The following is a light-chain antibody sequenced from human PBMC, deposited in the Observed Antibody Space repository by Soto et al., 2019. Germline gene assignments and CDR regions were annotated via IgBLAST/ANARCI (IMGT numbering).Light chain of an antibody. CDR2: EVS. J-gene: IGLJ1*01. Sequence: QSALTQPRSVSGSLGQSVTISCTGTSSDVGGYNYVSWYQQHPGKAPKLMIYEVSNRPSGVSNRFSGSKSANTASLTISGLQAEDEADYFCSSYTSSNTRYVFGTGTKLTVL. CDR1: SSDVGGYNY. V-gene: IGLV2-14*01. CDR3: SSYTSSNTRYV.